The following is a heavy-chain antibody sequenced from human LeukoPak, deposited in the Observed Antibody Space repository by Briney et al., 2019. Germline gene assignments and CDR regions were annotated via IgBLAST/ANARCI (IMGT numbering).Heavy chain of an antibody. CDR1: GFTFDDYA. CDR2: ISWNSGSI. Sequence: PGGSLRLSCAASGFTFDDYAMHWVRQAPGKGLEWVSGISWNSGSIGYADSVKGRFTISRDNAKNSLYLQMNSLRAEDTALYYCAKEKDIVVLVAATRHYYYYMDVWGKGTTVTVSS. J-gene: IGHJ6*03. CDR3: AKEKDIVVLVAATRHYYYYMDV. V-gene: IGHV3-9*01. D-gene: IGHD2-15*01.